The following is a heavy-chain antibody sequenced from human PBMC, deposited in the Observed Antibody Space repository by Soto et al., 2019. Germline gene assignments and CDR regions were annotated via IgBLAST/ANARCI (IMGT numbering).Heavy chain of an antibody. Sequence: ASVKVSCKASGYTFTSYDINWVRQATGQGLEWMGWMNPNSGNAGYAQKLQGRVTMTRNTSISTAYMELSSLRSEDTAVYYCARDFRFGYHLIPHLYFDLWGRGTLVTVSS. CDR2: MNPNSGNA. J-gene: IGHJ2*01. CDR3: ARDFRFGYHLIPHLYFDL. V-gene: IGHV1-8*01. CDR1: GYTFTSYD. D-gene: IGHD3-16*02.